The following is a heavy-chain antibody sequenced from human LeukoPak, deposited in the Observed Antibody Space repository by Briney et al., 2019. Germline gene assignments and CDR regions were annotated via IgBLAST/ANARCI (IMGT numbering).Heavy chain of an antibody. D-gene: IGHD6-19*01. CDR3: ARYPRRSGWSNMDV. V-gene: IGHV1-24*01. CDR2: FDPEDGET. J-gene: IGHJ6*03. Sequence: ASVKVSCKVSGYTLTELSMHWVRQAPGKGLEWMGGFDPEDGETIYAQKFQGRVTMTEDTSTDTAYMELSRLRSDDTAVYYCARYPRRSGWSNMDVWGKGTTVTVSS. CDR1: GYTLTELS.